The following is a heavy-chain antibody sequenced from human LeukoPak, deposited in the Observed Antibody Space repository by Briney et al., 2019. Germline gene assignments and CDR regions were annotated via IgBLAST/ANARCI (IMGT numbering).Heavy chain of an antibody. CDR3: ARGAGGPVVPAHYFDY. J-gene: IGHJ4*02. Sequence: SETLSLTCAVYGGSFSGYYWSWIRQPPGKGLEWIGEINHSGGTNYNPSLKSRVTISVDTSKNQFSLKLSSVTAADTAVYYCARGAGGPVVPAHYFDYWGQGTLVTVSS. CDR2: INHSGGT. CDR1: GGSFSGYY. D-gene: IGHD2-2*01. V-gene: IGHV4-34*01.